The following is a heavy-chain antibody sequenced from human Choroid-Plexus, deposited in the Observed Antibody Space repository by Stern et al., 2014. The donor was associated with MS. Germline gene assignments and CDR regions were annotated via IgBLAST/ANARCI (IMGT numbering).Heavy chain of an antibody. CDR1: GFTLGSCA. D-gene: IGHD2/OR15-2a*01. CDR2: VSYDGSNK. CDR3: AKDRQYLTYFFDH. J-gene: IGHJ5*02. Sequence: QVQLVQSGGDVVQPGRPLRLSCVASGFTLGSCAMHWVRQAPGKGLEWVAGVSYDGSNKYYADSVKGRFTISRDNSQNTLYMQMSSLRPEDTAVYYCAKDRQYLTYFFDHWGQGSLVTVSS. V-gene: IGHV3-30*18.